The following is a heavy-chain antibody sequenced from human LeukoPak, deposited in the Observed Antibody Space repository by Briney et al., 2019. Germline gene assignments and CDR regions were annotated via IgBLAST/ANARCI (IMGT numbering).Heavy chain of an antibody. V-gene: IGHV3-21*01. J-gene: IGHJ6*02. CDR1: GFTFSSYS. CDR3: ARAISSSWSGRDYGMDV. Sequence: PGGSLRLSCAASGFTFSSYSMNWVRQAPGKGLEWVSSISSSSSYIYYADSVKGRFTISRDNAKNSLYLQMNSLRAEDTAVYYCARAISSSWSGRDYGMDVWDQGTTVTVSS. CDR2: ISSSSSYI. D-gene: IGHD6-13*01.